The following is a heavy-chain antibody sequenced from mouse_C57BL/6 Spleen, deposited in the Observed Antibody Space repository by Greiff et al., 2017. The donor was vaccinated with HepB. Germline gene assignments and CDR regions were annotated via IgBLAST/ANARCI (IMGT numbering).Heavy chain of an antibody. V-gene: IGHV1-64*01. J-gene: IGHJ4*01. Sequence: QVQLQQPGAELVKPGASVKLSCKASGYNFTSYWMHWVKQRPGQGLEWIGMIHPNSGSTNYNEKFKSKATLTVDKSSSTAYMHLSSLTSEDSAVYSGARGRPPDTYSALAYWGQATSVTVS. D-gene: IGHD1-2*01. CDR3: ARGRPPDTYSALAY. CDR1: GYNFTSYW. CDR2: IHPNSGST.